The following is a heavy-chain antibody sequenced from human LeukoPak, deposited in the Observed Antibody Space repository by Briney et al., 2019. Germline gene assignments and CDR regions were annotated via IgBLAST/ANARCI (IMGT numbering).Heavy chain of an antibody. Sequence: GGSLRLSCAASGFTFSSYGMHWVRQAPGKGLEWVAFIRYDGSNKYCADSVKGRFTISRDNSKNTLYLQMNSLRAEDTAVYYCAKDSSAREPYYDFWSGYYGYFDYWGQGTLVTVSS. CDR2: IRYDGSNK. V-gene: IGHV3-30*02. CDR1: GFTFSSYG. CDR3: AKDSSAREPYYDFWSGYYGYFDY. J-gene: IGHJ4*02. D-gene: IGHD3-3*01.